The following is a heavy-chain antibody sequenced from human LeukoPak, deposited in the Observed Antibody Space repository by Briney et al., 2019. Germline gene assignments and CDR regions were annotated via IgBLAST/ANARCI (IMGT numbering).Heavy chain of an antibody. J-gene: IGHJ4*02. CDR3: ARGAGELPIDY. CDR1: GFAFGHYY. CDR2: ISFSSGDT. V-gene: IGHV3-11*06. D-gene: IGHD3-10*01. Sequence: GGSLRLSCAASGFAFGHYYMSWFRQAPGKGPESVSYISFSSGDTNYGDSVRGRFTISRDNAKNSLYLQMNSLRVEDTAVYYCARGAGELPIDYWGQGTMDTVSS.